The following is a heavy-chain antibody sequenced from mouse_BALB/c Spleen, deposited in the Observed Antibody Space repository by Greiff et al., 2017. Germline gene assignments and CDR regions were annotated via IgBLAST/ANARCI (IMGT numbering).Heavy chain of an antibody. J-gene: IGHJ4*01. D-gene: IGHD2-1*01. Sequence: EVKLVESGGDLVKPGGSLKLSCAASGFTFSSYGMSWVRQTPDKRLEWVATISSGGSYTYYPDSVKGRFTISRDNAKKTLYLQMSSLKSEDTGMYYCTRYGKDYAMDYWGQGTSVTVSS. V-gene: IGHV5-6*01. CDR2: ISSGGSYT. CDR1: GFTFSSYG. CDR3: TRYGKDYAMDY.